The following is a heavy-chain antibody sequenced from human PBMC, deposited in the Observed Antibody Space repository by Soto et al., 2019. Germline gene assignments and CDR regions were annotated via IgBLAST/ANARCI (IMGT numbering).Heavy chain of an antibody. V-gene: IGHV4-39*01. D-gene: IGHD3-22*01. CDR2: IYYSGST. Sequence: QLQLQESGPGLVKPSETLSLTCTVSGGSISSSSYYWGWIRQPPGKGLEWIGSIYYSGSTYYNPSLKSRVTISADTSKNQFSLKLSSVTAADPAVYYCARLMVIPLTFDYWGQGTLVTVSS. CDR1: GGSISSSSYY. CDR3: ARLMVIPLTFDY. J-gene: IGHJ4*02.